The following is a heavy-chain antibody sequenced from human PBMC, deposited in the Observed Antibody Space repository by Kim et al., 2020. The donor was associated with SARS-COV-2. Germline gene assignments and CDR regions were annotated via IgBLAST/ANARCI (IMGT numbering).Heavy chain of an antibody. CDR3: AKGGTHHGSGSYFPFDY. J-gene: IGHJ4*02. CDR1: GFTFSTYG. D-gene: IGHD3-10*01. CDR2: FNGRGGTN. Sequence: GGSLRLSCAASGFTFSTYGMSWVRQAPGKGQEGGPRFNGRGGTNYYADSVKGRFTISRDNSKNTLYLQMNSLRVEDTAVYYCAKGGTHHGSGSYFPFDYWGQGTLVTVSS. V-gene: IGHV3-23*01.